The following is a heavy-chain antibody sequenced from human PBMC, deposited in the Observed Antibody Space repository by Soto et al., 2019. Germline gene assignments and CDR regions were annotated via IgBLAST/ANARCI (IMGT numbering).Heavy chain of an antibody. CDR1: GFTFSNYG. CDR3: AKDMAAAAHQGDAFDI. Sequence: QVQLVESGGGVVQPGRSLRLSCAASGFTFSNYGMHWVRQATGKGVEWVAVIWNDGTNKYYVDSLRGRFTISRDDSKNTLYLEMNSLRAEDTGVYYCAKDMAAAAHQGDAFDIWGLGTMVSFSA. D-gene: IGHD6-13*01. CDR2: IWNDGTNK. V-gene: IGHV3-33*03. J-gene: IGHJ3*02.